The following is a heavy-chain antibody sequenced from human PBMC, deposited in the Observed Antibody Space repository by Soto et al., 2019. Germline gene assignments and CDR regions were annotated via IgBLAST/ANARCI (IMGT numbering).Heavy chain of an antibody. CDR3: ARESYCSSTSCYILGSAGGRFEP. CDR2: IYYSGST. Sequence: SETLSLTCTVSGGSISRGGYYWSWIRQHPGKGLEWIGYIYYSGSTYYNPSLKSRVTISVDTSKNQFSLKLSSVTAADTAVYYCARESYCSSTSCYILGSAGGRFEPWGQGTLVTVSS. V-gene: IGHV4-31*03. D-gene: IGHD2-2*01. CDR1: GGSISRGGYY. J-gene: IGHJ5*02.